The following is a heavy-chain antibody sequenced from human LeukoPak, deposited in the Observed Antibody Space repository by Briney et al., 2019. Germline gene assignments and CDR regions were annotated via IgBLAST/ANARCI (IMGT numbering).Heavy chain of an antibody. J-gene: IGHJ4*02. CDR1: GFTFSSYA. CDR3: AKGPRPYYYDSSGYSEVYYFDY. D-gene: IGHD3-22*01. V-gene: IGHV3-23*01. Sequence: GGSLRLSCAASGFTFSSYAMSWVRQAPGKGLEWASAISGSGGSTYYADSVKGRFTISRDNSKNTLYLQMNSLRAEDTAVYYCAKGPRPYYYDSSGYSEVYYFDYWGQGTLVTVSS. CDR2: ISGSGGST.